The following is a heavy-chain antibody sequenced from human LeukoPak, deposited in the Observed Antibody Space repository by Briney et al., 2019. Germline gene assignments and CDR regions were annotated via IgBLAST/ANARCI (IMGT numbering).Heavy chain of an antibody. CDR1: GYTFTSYG. CDR3: ARDFDLQLSGFFDY. J-gene: IGHJ4*02. V-gene: IGHV1-18*01. Sequence: ASVKVSCKASGYTFTSYGISWVRQAPGQGLEWMGWISAYNGNTNYAQKLQGRVTMTTDTSTSTAYMELRSLRPDDTAVYYCARDFDLQLSGFFDYWGQGTLVTVSS. D-gene: IGHD5-12*01. CDR2: ISAYNGNT.